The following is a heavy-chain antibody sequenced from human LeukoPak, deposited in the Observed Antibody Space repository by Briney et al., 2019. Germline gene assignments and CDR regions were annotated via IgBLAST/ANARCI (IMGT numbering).Heavy chain of an antibody. CDR1: GFTFGRYW. J-gene: IGHJ4*02. Sequence: GGSLRLSCAGSGFTFGRYWMSWVRQAPGKGLERAASINQGGSRLHYLDSVTGRFIISRDDAQNSLFLQMTRLSVDDTAVYYCARLKDDVTKLDYWGQGTLVSVSS. V-gene: IGHV3-7*01. D-gene: IGHD2-8*01. CDR2: INQGGSRL. CDR3: ARLKDDVTKLDY.